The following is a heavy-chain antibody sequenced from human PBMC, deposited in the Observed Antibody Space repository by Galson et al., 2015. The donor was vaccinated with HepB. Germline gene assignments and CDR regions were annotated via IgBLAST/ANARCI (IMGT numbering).Heavy chain of an antibody. D-gene: IGHD3-3*01. CDR3: ARADFWSGYRFDP. Sequence: RLSCAASGFTFSSYWMHWVRQAPGKGLVWVSRINSDGSSTSYADSVKGRFTISRDNAKNTLYLQMNSLRAEDTAVYYCARADFWSGYRFDPWGQGTLVTVSS. CDR2: INSDGSST. V-gene: IGHV3-74*01. J-gene: IGHJ5*02. CDR1: GFTFSSYW.